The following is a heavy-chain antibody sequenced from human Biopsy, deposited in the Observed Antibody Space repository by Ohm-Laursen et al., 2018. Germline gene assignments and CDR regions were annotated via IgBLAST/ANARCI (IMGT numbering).Heavy chain of an antibody. CDR2: ISYNERT. CDR1: GASVKTSGYF. CDR3: VREPKTGTAEAWYFDL. J-gene: IGHJ2*01. Sequence: PSETLSLTCSVSGASVKTSGYFWAWIRQRPGKGLEWIGYISYNERTHYNPSLTSRLAISFDTSNNCISLQLRSVSVADTAVYYCVREPKTGTAEAWYFDLWGRGSPVTVPS. D-gene: IGHD3-9*01. V-gene: IGHV4-31*03.